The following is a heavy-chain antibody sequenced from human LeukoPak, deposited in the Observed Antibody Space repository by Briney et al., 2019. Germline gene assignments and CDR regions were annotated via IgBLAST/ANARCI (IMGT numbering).Heavy chain of an antibody. CDR1: GFTFSSYS. CDR3: ARDISLSITFGGVIVSPADY. D-gene: IGHD3-16*02. V-gene: IGHV3-21*01. J-gene: IGHJ4*02. Sequence: GGSLRLSCAASGFTFSSYSMNWVRQAPGKGLEWVSSISSSSSYIYYADSVKGRFTISRDNAKNSLYLQMNSLRAEDTAVYYCARDISLSITFGGVIVSPADYWGQGTLVTVSS. CDR2: ISSSSSYI.